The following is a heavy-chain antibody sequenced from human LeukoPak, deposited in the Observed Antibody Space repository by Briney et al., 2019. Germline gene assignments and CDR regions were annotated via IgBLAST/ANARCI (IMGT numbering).Heavy chain of an antibody. Sequence: GESLKISCKGSGYSFTSYWIGWVRQMPGKDLEWMGIIYPGDSDTRYSPSFLGQVTISADKSISTAYLQWSSLKASDTAMYYCARHVYSSSWYFDYWGQGTLVTVSS. CDR2: IYPGDSDT. V-gene: IGHV5-51*01. J-gene: IGHJ4*02. CDR3: ARHVYSSSWYFDY. D-gene: IGHD6-13*01. CDR1: GYSFTSYW.